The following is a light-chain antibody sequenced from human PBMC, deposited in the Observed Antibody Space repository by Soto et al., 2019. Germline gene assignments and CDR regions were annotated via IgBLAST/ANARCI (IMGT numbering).Light chain of an antibody. CDR2: EAS. CDR3: CSLTNGATWV. Sequence: QSALTQPASVSGSPGQSITISCTGTTSDVGSHNFVSWYQQYPGKAPKLLIYEASKRPSGLSNRFSGSKSSNTASLTISGLQAEDEADYYCCSLTNGATWVFGGGTKLTVL. J-gene: IGLJ3*02. V-gene: IGLV2-23*01. CDR1: TSDVGSHNF.